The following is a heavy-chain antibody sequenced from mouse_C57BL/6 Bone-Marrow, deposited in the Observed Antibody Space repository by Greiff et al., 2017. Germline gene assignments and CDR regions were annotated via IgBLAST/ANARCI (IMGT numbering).Heavy chain of an antibody. J-gene: IGHJ1*03. CDR1: GFTFSDYG. CDR3: ATYGYGGYFDV. Sequence: EVQVVESGGGLVKPGGSLKLSCAASGFTFSDYGMHWVRQAPEKGLEWVAYISSGSSTIYYADTVKGRFTISRDNAKNTLFLQMTSLRSEDTAMYYCATYGYGGYFDVWGTGTTVTVSS. D-gene: IGHD1-2*01. V-gene: IGHV5-17*01. CDR2: ISSGSSTI.